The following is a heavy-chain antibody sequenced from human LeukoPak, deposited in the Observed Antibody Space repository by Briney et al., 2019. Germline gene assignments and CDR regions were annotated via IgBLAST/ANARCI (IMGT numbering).Heavy chain of an antibody. D-gene: IGHD3-3*01. J-gene: IGHJ5*02. V-gene: IGHV1-69*04. Sequence: GASVNVSCKASGGTLIDSAVFWVRQAPGHGLEWMGKINVSLGITDYAQKFQDRVTITADKTTSTAYMELSSLRSDDTAVYYCARESVRFGVVKEGDLWGQGTLVSVSP. CDR2: INVSLGIT. CDR3: ARESVRFGVVKEGDL. CDR1: GGTLIDSA.